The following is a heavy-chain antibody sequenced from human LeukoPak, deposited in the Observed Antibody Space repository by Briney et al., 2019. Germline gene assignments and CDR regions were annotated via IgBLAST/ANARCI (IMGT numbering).Heavy chain of an antibody. J-gene: IGHJ4*02. CDR2: ISSSGSTI. D-gene: IGHD6-19*01. CDR3: ARGKEHSSGPTGY. V-gene: IGHV3-48*04. Sequence: GGSLRLSCAASGFTFSSYSMNWVRQAPGKGLEWVSYISSSGSTIYYADSVKGRFTISRDNAKNSLYLQINSLRAEDTAVYYCARGKEHSSGPTGYWGQGTLVTVSS. CDR1: GFTFSSYS.